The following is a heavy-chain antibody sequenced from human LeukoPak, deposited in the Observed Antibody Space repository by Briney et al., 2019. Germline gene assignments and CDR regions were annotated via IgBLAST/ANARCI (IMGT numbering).Heavy chain of an antibody. CDR1: GHTFTGYY. Sequence: ASVKVSCKASGHTFTGYYMHWVRQAPGQGLEWMGWINPNSGGTNYAQKFQGRVTMTRDTSISTAYMELSRLRSDDTAVYYCARDRVAAAGTPYHFDYWGQGTLVTVSS. CDR2: INPNSGGT. V-gene: IGHV1-2*02. CDR3: ARDRVAAAGTPYHFDY. D-gene: IGHD6-13*01. J-gene: IGHJ4*02.